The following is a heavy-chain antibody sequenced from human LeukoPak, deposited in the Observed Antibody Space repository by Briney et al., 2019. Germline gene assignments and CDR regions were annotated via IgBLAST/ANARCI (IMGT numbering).Heavy chain of an antibody. CDR3: ARAPPTFLTHRFDP. J-gene: IGHJ5*02. D-gene: IGHD4/OR15-4a*01. Sequence: GSLRLSCVISGFSFRNYWMHWVRQAPGRGLVWVSRLNSDETSATYADSVKGRFTTSRDTAKNTLYLDMNSLRVEDTAVYYCARAPPTFLTHRFDPWGQGTLVTVSS. CDR1: GFSFRNYW. CDR2: LNSDETSA. V-gene: IGHV3-74*03.